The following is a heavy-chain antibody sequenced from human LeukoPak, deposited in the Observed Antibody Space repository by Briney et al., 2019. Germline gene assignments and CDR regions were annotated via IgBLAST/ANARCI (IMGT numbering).Heavy chain of an antibody. J-gene: IGHJ6*02. D-gene: IGHD3-10*01. CDR3: ARSRAMVRGVTYYYGMDV. CDR1: GYTFTNYG. Sequence: ASVKVSCKASGYTFTNYGIIWVRQAPGQGLEWMGWITSYSGNTNYAQNFQGRVTMTTDTSTSTAYMELRSLRSEDTAVYYCARSRAMVRGVTYYYGMDVWGQGTTVTVSS. V-gene: IGHV1-18*01. CDR2: ITSYSGNT.